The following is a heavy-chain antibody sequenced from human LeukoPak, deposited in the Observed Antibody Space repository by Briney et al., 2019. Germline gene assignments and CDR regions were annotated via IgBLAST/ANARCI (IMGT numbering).Heavy chain of an antibody. CDR1: GFTFSNYR. J-gene: IGHJ4*02. CDR2: ISSFSSYI. V-gene: IGHV3-21*01. Sequence: GGSLRLSCAASGFTFSNYRMNWVRQAPGKGLEWVSSISSFSSYINYADSVKGRFTISRDSAKNSLYLQMNSLRAEDTAVYYCARDLYGDYSFDYWGQGTLVTVSS. CDR3: ARDLYGDYSFDY. D-gene: IGHD4-17*01.